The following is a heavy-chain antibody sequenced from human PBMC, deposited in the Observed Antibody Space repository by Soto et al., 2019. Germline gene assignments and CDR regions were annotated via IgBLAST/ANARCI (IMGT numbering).Heavy chain of an antibody. V-gene: IGHV1-18*01. CDR3: ARADDYYDSSGPLGVSVYYYYGMDV. Sequence: ASVKVSCKASGSTFTRYGISWVRQAPGQGLEWMGWISAYNGNTNYAQKLQGRATMTTDTSTSTAYMELRSLRSDDTAVYYCARADDYYDSSGPLGVSVYYYYGMDVWGQGTTVTVSS. CDR1: GSTFTRYG. J-gene: IGHJ6*02. CDR2: ISAYNGNT. D-gene: IGHD3-22*01.